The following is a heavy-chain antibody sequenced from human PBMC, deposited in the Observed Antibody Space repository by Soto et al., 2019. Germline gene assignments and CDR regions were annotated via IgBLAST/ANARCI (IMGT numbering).Heavy chain of an antibody. CDR1: GDTFTSYA. V-gene: IGHV1-3*01. J-gene: IGHJ4*02. CDR2: INAGNGNT. Sequence: GASVKVSCKASGDTFTSYAMHWVRQAPGQRLEWMGWINAGNGNTKYSQKFQGRVTITRDTSASTAYMELSSLRSEDTAVYYCARDLGPQSRDGLVDYWGQGTLVTVSS. D-gene: IGHD2-2*01. CDR3: ARDLGPQSRDGLVDY.